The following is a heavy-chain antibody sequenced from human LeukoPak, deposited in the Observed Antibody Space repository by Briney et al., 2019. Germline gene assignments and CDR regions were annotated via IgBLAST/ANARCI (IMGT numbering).Heavy chain of an antibody. D-gene: IGHD6-19*01. Sequence: GGSLRLSCAASGFTFSSYEMNWVRQAPGKGLEWVSYISGSGSTIYYADSVKGRFTISRDNAKNSLYLQMNSLRAEDTAVYYCARAWGGWYGYYYYGMDVWGQGTTVTVSS. CDR3: ARAWGGWYGYYYYGMDV. CDR1: GFTFSSYE. CDR2: ISGSGSTI. V-gene: IGHV3-48*03. J-gene: IGHJ6*02.